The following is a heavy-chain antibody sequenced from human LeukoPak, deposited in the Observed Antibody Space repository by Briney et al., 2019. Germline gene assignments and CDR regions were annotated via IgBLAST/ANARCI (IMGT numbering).Heavy chain of an antibody. D-gene: IGHD6-19*01. CDR2: ISWNSGSI. Sequence: GGSLRPSCAGSGFIFNNYAMHWVRQPPGKGLEWVSGISWNSGSIDYADSVKGRFTISRDNAKNSLYLQMDSLRVEDTAFYYCAKDNRRHYTSGPNPDSLHWGQGALVTVSS. CDR3: AKDNRRHYTSGPNPDSLH. V-gene: IGHV3-9*01. J-gene: IGHJ4*02. CDR1: GFIFNNYA.